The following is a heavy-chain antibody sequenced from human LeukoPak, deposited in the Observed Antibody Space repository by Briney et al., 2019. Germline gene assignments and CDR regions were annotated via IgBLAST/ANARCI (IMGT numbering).Heavy chain of an antibody. CDR3: ARDCSGGSCYGAFDI. CDR2: IYDSGST. D-gene: IGHD2-15*01. Sequence: SETLSLTCAVYGGSFSGYYWSWIRQPPGKGLEWIGYIYDSGSTYYNPSLKSRITISVDTPENRFSLKLSSVTATDTAVYYCARDCSGGSCYGAFDIWGQGTMVTVSS. J-gene: IGHJ3*02. CDR1: GGSFSGYY. V-gene: IGHV4-34*09.